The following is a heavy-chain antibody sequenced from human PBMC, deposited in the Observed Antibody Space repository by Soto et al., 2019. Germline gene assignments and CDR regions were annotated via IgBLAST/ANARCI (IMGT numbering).Heavy chain of an antibody. CDR1: GYTFTSYG. Sequence: GTSVKVSCKASGYTFTSYGISWVRQAPGQGLEWMGWISAYNGNTKYAQILQGRVSMTTDTSTKTAYMEVRSLRSDDTAVYYCARGGYYDSSGYRNYHYYGMNVWGQGTTVTVSS. D-gene: IGHD3-22*01. J-gene: IGHJ6*02. CDR2: ISAYNGNT. CDR3: ARGGYYDSSGYRNYHYYGMNV. V-gene: IGHV1-18*01.